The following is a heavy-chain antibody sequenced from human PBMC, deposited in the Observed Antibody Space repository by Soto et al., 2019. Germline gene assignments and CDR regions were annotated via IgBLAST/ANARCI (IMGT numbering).Heavy chain of an antibody. CDR2: IYHNGET. D-gene: IGHD3-10*01. CDR3: ARDMGGEFLKGSGMDV. J-gene: IGHJ6*02. CDR1: GDSITAYY. Sequence: QMQLQESGPGLVKPSETLSLICSVSGDSITAYYLSWLRQSPGKELEWIGYIYHNGETNYNPSLKSRVTISADTSKTQLALRLSSVTAADTGVYYCARDMGGEFLKGSGMDVWGQGTTVIVSS. V-gene: IGHV4-59*01.